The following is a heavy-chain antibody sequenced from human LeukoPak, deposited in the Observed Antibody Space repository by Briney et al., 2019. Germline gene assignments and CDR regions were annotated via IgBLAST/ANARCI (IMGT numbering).Heavy chain of an antibody. V-gene: IGHV3-23*01. D-gene: IGHD3-10*01. CDR3: ARASSKATVRGLITKKDYYYYYMDV. CDR1: GFTFNNYA. Sequence: GGSLRLSCAASGFTFNNYAMGWVRQAPGKGLEWVSAISGSDAGTYYADSVKGRFTISRDNAKNSLYLQMNSLRAEDTAVYYCARASSKATVRGLITKKDYYYYYMDVWGKGTTVTISS. CDR2: ISGSDAGT. J-gene: IGHJ6*03.